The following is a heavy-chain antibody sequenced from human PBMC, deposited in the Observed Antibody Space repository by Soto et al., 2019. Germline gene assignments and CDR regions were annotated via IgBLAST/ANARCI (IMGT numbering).Heavy chain of an antibody. V-gene: IGHV4-59*01. CDR3: ARDSRVVVAAYSLLGMDV. CDR2: IYYSGNT. D-gene: IGHD2-15*01. CDR1: GGSISSYY. J-gene: IGHJ6*02. Sequence: PSETLSLTCTVSGGSISSYYWSWIRQPPGKGLEWIGYIYYSGNTNYNPSLKSRVTISVDTSKNQFSLKLSSVTAADTAVYYCARDSRVVVAAYSLLGMDVWGQGTTVTVSS.